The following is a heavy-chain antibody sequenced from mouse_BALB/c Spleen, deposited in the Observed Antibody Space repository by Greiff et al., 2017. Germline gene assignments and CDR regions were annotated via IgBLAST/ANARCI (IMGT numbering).Heavy chain of an antibody. Sequence: EVMLVESGGGLVQPGGSLRLSCATSGFTFTDYYMSWVRQPPGKALEWLGFIRNKANGYTTEYSASVKGRFTISRDNSQSILYLQMNTLRAEDSATYYCARLIYYGNYDAMDYWGQGTSVTVSS. V-gene: IGHV7-3*02. J-gene: IGHJ4*01. CDR2: IRNKANGYTT. CDR3: ARLIYYGNYDAMDY. D-gene: IGHD2-1*01. CDR1: GFTFTDYY.